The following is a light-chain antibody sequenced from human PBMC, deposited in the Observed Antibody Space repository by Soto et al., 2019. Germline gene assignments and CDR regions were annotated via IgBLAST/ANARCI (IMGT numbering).Light chain of an antibody. CDR2: DAS. CDR3: QQRVNWPWLT. J-gene: IGKJ4*01. CDR1: QSVNNY. V-gene: IGKV3-11*01. Sequence: EIVLKQSPGTLSLSPGERATLSCRASQSVNNYLAWYQQKPGQVPRLLIYDASNRATGIPARFSGSGSGTDFTLTISSLEPEDSAVYYCQQRVNWPWLTFGGGTRVEIK.